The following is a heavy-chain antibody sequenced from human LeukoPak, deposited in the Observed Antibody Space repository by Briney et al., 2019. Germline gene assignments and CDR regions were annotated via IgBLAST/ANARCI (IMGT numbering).Heavy chain of an antibody. V-gene: IGHV3-73*01. CDR2: IRSKANSYAT. CDR3: TRQNYYDSSGYLL. D-gene: IGHD3-22*01. J-gene: IGHJ4*02. CDR1: GFTFSGSA. Sequence: GGSLKLSCAASGFTFSGSAMHWVRQASGKGLEWVGRIRSKANSYATAYAASVKGRFTISRDDSKNTAYLQMNSLETEDTAVYYCTRQNYYDSSGYLLWGQGTLVTVSS.